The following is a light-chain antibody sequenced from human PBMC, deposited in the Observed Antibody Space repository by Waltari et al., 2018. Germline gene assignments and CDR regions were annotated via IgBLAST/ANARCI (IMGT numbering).Light chain of an antibody. V-gene: IGKV3-11*01. CDR3: QHRSNWPHS. CDR1: QSVSSY. CDR2: DAS. Sequence: EIVLTQSPATLSLSPGERSTLSCRASQSVSSYLAWYQQKPGQAHRLLIYDASNRATGIPARFSGSGSGTDFTLTISSLEPEDFAVYYCQHRSNWPHSFGPGTKVDIK. J-gene: IGKJ3*01.